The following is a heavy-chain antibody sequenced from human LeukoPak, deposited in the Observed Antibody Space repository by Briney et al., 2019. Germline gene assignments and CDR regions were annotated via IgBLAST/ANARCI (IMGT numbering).Heavy chain of an antibody. CDR2: ISYDGSNK. CDR1: GFTFSSYA. Sequence: GGSLRLSCAASGFTFSSYAMHWVRQAPGKGLEWVAVISYDGSNKYYADSVKGRFTISRDNSKNTLYLQMNSLRAEDTAVYYCAKTYYYDSLLDYWGQGTLVTVSS. J-gene: IGHJ4*02. V-gene: IGHV3-30-3*01. D-gene: IGHD3-22*01. CDR3: AKTYYYDSLLDY.